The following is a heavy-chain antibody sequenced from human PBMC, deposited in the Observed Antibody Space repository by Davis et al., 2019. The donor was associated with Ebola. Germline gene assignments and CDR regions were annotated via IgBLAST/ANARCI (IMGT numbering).Heavy chain of an antibody. Sequence: ASVKVSCKASGYTFTSYGISWVRQAPGQGLEWMGIINPSGGSTSYAQKFQGRVTMTRDTSTSTVYMELSSLRSEDTAVYYCARAYYGSGSYPYYGMDVWGQGTTVTVSS. J-gene: IGHJ6*02. CDR3: ARAYYGSGSYPYYGMDV. V-gene: IGHV1-46*01. CDR2: INPSGGST. D-gene: IGHD3-10*01. CDR1: GYTFTSYG.